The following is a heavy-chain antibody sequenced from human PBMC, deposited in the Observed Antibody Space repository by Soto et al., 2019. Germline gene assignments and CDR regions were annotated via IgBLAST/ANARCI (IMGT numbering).Heavy chain of an antibody. Sequence: QVQLVESGGGVVQPGRSLRLSCAASGFTFSSYGMHWVRQAPGKGLEWVAVIWYDGSNKYYADSVKGRFTISRDNSKNTLYLQMNGLRAEDTAVYYCARGGGGSCYPDYWGQGTLVTVSS. CDR1: GFTFSSYG. D-gene: IGHD2-15*01. J-gene: IGHJ4*02. V-gene: IGHV3-33*01. CDR3: ARGGGGSCYPDY. CDR2: IWYDGSNK.